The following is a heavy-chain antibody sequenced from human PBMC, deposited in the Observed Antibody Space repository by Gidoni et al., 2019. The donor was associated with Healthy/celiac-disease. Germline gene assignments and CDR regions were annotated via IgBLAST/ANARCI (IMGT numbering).Heavy chain of an antibody. Sequence: QVQLVQSGAVVKKPAASVKVSCTASGYTFTSSGISWVRQAPGQGLEWMGWIIAYNCNTNNAQKLQGRVTMTTDTSTSTAYMGLRSLRSDDTAVYYCARKTGYYYDSSGHFDYWGQGTLVTVSS. V-gene: IGHV1-18*01. CDR3: ARKTGYYYDSSGHFDY. D-gene: IGHD3-22*01. J-gene: IGHJ4*02. CDR2: IIAYNCNT. CDR1: GYTFTSSG.